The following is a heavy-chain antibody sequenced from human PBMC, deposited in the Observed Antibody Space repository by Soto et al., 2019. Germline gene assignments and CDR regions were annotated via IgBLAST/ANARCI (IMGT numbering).Heavy chain of an antibody. CDR2: IRSKANSYAT. J-gene: IGHJ5*02. D-gene: IGHD6-13*01. CDR3: TRHPPYSSPDPEWFDP. Sequence: GGSLRLSCAASGFTFSGSAMHWVRQASGKGLEWVGRIRSKANSYATAYAASVKGRFTISRDDSKNTAYLQMNSLKTEDTAVYYCTRHPPYSSPDPEWFDPWGQGTLVTVSS. V-gene: IGHV3-73*01. CDR1: GFTFSGSA.